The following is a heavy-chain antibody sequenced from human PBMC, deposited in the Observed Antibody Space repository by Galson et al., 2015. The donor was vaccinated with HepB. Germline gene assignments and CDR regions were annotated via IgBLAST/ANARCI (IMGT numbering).Heavy chain of an antibody. D-gene: IGHD4-23*01. J-gene: IGHJ6*02. CDR1: GFTFTSSA. CDR3: AAAFDYGGNQYYYYYGMDV. V-gene: IGHV1-58*01. Sequence: SVKVSCKASGFTFTSSAVQWVRQARGQRLEWIGWIVVGSGNTNYAQKFQERVTITRDMSTSTAYMELSSLRSEDTAVYYCAAAFDYGGNQYYYYYGMDVWGQGTTVTVSS. CDR2: IVVGSGNT.